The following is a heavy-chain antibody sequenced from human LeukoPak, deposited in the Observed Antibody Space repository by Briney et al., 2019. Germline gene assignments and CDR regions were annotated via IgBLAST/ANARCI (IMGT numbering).Heavy chain of an antibody. CDR1: GFTFSSYA. J-gene: IGHJ3*02. CDR3: ARDKQLGYCSGGSCYYDAFDI. V-gene: IGHV3-30*04. D-gene: IGHD2-15*01. CDR2: ISYDGSNK. Sequence: GGSLRLSCAASGFTFSSYAMHRVRQAPGKGLEWVAVISYDGSNKYYADSVKGRFTISRDNSKNTLYLQMNSLRAEDTAVYYCARDKQLGYCSGGSCYYDAFDIWGQGTMVTVSS.